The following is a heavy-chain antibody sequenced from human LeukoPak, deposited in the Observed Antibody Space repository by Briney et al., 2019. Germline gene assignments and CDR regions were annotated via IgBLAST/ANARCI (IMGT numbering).Heavy chain of an antibody. CDR2: ISGSGGST. Sequence: GGSLRLSCAASGFTFSSYAMSWVRQAPGKGLEWVSAISGSGGSTYYADSVKGRFAISRDNSKNTLYLQMNSLRAEDTAVYYCAKVGSGWYAGGRDYWGQGTLVTVSS. J-gene: IGHJ4*02. V-gene: IGHV3-23*01. CDR3: AKVGSGWYAGGRDY. D-gene: IGHD6-19*01. CDR1: GFTFSSYA.